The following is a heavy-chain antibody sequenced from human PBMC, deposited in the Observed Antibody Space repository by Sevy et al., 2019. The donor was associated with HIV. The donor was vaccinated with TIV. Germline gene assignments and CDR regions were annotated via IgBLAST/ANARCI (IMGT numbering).Heavy chain of an antibody. CDR1: GGSISSYY. V-gene: IGHV4-59*01. D-gene: IGHD5-18*01. Sequence: SETLSLTCTVSGGSISSYYWTWIRQPPGKGLEWIGYIYDNGGTNYNPSLKSRVSVSADTAKNQFSLKLSAVTAADTAVHYCARGYRFCYHAFDIWGQGTVVTVSS. CDR2: IYDNGGT. J-gene: IGHJ3*02. CDR3: ARGYRFCYHAFDI.